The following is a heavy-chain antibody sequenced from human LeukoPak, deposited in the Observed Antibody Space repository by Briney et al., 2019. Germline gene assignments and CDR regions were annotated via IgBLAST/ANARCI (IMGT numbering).Heavy chain of an antibody. CDR2: INPSGGST. J-gene: IGHJ4*02. CDR1: GYTFTSYY. CDR3: ARVGGSYYTFDY. V-gene: IGHV1-46*01. Sequence: ASVKVSCRASGYTFTSYYMHWVRQAPGQGLEWMGIINPSGGSTSYAQKFQGRVTMTRDTSTSTVYMELSSLRSEDTAVYYCARVGGSYYTFDYWGQGTLVTVSS. D-gene: IGHD1-26*01.